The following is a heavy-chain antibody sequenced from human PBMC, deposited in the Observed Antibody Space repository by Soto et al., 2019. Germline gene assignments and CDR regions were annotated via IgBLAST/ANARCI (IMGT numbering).Heavy chain of an antibody. J-gene: IGHJ6*02. Sequence: QVQLAQSAGEVKKPGASVKASCKATGYTFIRYGIAWVRQAPGQGFEWMGWISPYNDHTVYAQKFQGRVTMTADTSTRTVYMNLRGLKSDDTAVYYCARGGYYDNSWGKLSHYGLDVWDQGTSVSVSS. V-gene: IGHV1-18*01. CDR2: ISPYNDHT. CDR1: GYTFIRYG. D-gene: IGHD3-16*01. CDR3: ARGGYYDNSWGKLSHYGLDV.